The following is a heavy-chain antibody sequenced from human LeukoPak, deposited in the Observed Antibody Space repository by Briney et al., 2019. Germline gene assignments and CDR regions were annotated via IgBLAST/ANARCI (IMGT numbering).Heavy chain of an antibody. CDR1: GFTFNNYA. D-gene: IGHD2-2*01. CDR2: ITGSGGTT. V-gene: IGHV3-23*01. CDR3: ARDPPVCSTSCLDY. Sequence: GGSLRLSCAASGFTFNNYAMSWVRQAPGRGLEWVSAITGSGGTTYFADSVKGRFTISRDSSKNTLYLQMNSLRVEDTAVYYCARDPPVCSTSCLDYWGQGTLVTVSS. J-gene: IGHJ4*02.